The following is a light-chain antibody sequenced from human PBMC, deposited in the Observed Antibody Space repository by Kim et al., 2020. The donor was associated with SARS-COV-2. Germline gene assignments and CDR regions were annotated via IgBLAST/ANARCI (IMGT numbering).Light chain of an antibody. CDR2: LNSDGSH. CDR3: QTCGTGTWV. CDR1: SGHSSYD. V-gene: IGLV4-69*01. Sequence: QPVLTQSPSASASLGTSVKLTCTLSSGHSSYDIAWHQQQPEKGPRYLMKLNSDGSHTKGDGIPDRFSGSSSGAERYLTISSLQSEDEADYYCQTCGTGTWVFGGGTQLTVL. J-gene: IGLJ3*02.